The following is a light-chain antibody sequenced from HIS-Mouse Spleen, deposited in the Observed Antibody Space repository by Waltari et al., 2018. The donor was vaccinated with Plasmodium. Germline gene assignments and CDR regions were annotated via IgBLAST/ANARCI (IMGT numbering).Light chain of an antibody. V-gene: IGLV3-1*01. CDR2: QYS. CDR1: KLGYKY. J-gene: IGLJ2*01. Sequence: SYELTQPPSVSVSPGQTASLTCSGDKLGYKYACWYQQKPGQSPDLVIYQYSKRPSGIPERFPGSNPGNTATLTISGTQAMDEADYYCQAWDSSTVVFGGGTKLTVL. CDR3: QAWDSSTVV.